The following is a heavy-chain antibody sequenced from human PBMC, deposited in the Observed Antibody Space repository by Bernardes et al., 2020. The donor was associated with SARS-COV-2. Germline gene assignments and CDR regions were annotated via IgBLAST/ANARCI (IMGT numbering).Heavy chain of an antibody. V-gene: IGHV1-8*01. J-gene: IGHJ4*02. CDR2: MNPDSGHT. CDR1: GYTFTSHE. CDR3: SRVSSYDSVIYFYDLDF. Sequence: VKVSCKASGYTFTSHEINWVRQAPGQGLEWLGWMNPDSGHTGSPQNFRGRITMTGDTSITTAYMELSSLGPEDTAVYYCSRVSSYDSVIYFYDLDFWGQGTLVTVSS. D-gene: IGHD3-22*01.